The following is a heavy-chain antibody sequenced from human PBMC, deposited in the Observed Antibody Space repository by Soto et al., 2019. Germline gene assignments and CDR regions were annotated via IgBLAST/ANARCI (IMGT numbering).Heavy chain of an antibody. J-gene: IGHJ6*02. V-gene: IGHV3-23*01. CDR2: ISGSGGST. D-gene: IGHD6-19*01. CDR1: GFTFSSYA. CDR3: AKSDSSRYYYYGMDV. Sequence: GGSLRLSCAASGFTFSSYAMSWVRQAPGKGLEWVSAISGSGGSTYYADSVKGRFTISRDNSKNTLYLQMNSLRAEDTAVYYCAKSDSSRYYYYGMDVWGQGTTVTAP.